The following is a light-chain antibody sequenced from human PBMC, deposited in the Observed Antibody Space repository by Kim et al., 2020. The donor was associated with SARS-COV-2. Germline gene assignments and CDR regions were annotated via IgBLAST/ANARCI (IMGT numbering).Light chain of an antibody. Sequence: GDRVIITCRGSQGISSHLAWYQQLPGKAPKLLIYAASSVESGVPPRFSGSGSGTEFTLTISSLQPEDFATYYCLHIDSYPLTFGGGTKLEI. CDR2: AAS. J-gene: IGKJ4*01. CDR3: LHIDSYPLT. CDR1: QGISSH. V-gene: IGKV1-9*01.